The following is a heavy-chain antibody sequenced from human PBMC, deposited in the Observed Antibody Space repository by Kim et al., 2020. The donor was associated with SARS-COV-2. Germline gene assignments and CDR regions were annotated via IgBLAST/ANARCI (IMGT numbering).Heavy chain of an antibody. CDR3: ARDRSAAAGYFDY. V-gene: IGHV3-30*01. Sequence: YADSVKGRFTISRDNSKNTLYLQMNSLRAEDTAVYYCARDRSAAAGYFDYWGQGTLVTVSS. D-gene: IGHD6-13*01. J-gene: IGHJ4*02.